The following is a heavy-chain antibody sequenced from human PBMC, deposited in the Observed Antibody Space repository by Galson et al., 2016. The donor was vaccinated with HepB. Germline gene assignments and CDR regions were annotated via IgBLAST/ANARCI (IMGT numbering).Heavy chain of an antibody. Sequence: SLRLSCAASGFTFSSYGMHWVRQAPGKGLEWVAVIWYDGSNKYYADSVKGRFTISRDNSKNTLYLQMNSLRAEDTAVYYCARDYGKYDFWSGYYYYYYGMDVWGQGTTVTVSS. D-gene: IGHD3-3*01. CDR1: GFTFSSYG. CDR2: IWYDGSNK. CDR3: ARDYGKYDFWSGYYYYYYGMDV. V-gene: IGHV3-33*01. J-gene: IGHJ6*02.